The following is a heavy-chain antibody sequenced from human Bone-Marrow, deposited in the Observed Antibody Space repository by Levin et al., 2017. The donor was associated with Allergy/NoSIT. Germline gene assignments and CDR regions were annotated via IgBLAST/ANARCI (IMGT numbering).Heavy chain of an antibody. J-gene: IGHJ4*02. CDR1: GFTFSSYD. CDR3: ARGWVGATGFSY. Sequence: SCVASGFTFSSYDMHWVRQATGKGLEWVSSIGTAGDTYYPGSVKGRFTISRENAKNSLYLQMNSLRVGDTAVYYCARGWVGATGFSYWGQGTRVTVSS. V-gene: IGHV3-13*01. D-gene: IGHD1-26*01. CDR2: IGTAGDT.